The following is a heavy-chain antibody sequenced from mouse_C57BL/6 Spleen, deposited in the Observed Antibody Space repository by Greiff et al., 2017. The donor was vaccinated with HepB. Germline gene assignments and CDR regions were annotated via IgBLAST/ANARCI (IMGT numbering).Heavy chain of an antibody. V-gene: IGHV1-50*01. CDR2: IDPSDSYT. D-gene: IGHD2-4*01. CDR1: GYTFTSYW. CDR3: ASPGGLRQGYAMDY. J-gene: IGHJ4*01. Sequence: QVQLKQPGAELVKPGASVKLSCKASGYTFTSYWMQWVKQRPGQGLEWIGEIDPSDSYTNYNQKFKGKATLTVDTSSSTAYMQLSSLTSEDSAVYYCASPGGLRQGYAMDYWGQGTSVTVSS.